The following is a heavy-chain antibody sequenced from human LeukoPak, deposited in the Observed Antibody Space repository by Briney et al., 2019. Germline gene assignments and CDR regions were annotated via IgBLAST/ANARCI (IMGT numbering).Heavy chain of an antibody. D-gene: IGHD3-3*01. CDR3: ATIGFWSGPIPTYYMDV. CDR1: SGSFSGYY. V-gene: IGHV4-34*01. J-gene: IGHJ6*03. CDR2: INHSGST. Sequence: PSETLSLTCAVYSGSFSGYYWSWIRQPPGKGLEWIGEINHSGSTNYNPSLKSRVTISVDTSKNQFSLKLSSVTAADTAVYYFATIGFWSGPIPTYYMDVWGKGTTVTVSS.